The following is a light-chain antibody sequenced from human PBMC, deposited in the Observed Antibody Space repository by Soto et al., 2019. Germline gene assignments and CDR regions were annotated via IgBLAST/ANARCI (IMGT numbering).Light chain of an antibody. CDR2: EGS. V-gene: IGLV2-23*01. J-gene: IGLJ1*01. CDR1: SSDVGSYNL. CDR3: CSYAGSSTYV. Sequence: SVLAQPGSECGSPGQSITISCTGTSSDVGSYNLVSWYQQHPGKAPKLMIYEGSKRPSGVSNRFSGSKSGNTASLTISGLQAEDEADYYCCSYAGSSTYVFGTGTKVTVL.